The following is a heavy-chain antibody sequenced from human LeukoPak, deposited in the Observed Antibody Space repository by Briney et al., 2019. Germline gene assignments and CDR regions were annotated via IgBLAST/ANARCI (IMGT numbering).Heavy chain of an antibody. CDR1: GGSISSSSYY. Sequence: SETLSLTCTVSGGSISSSSYYWGWIRQPPGKGLEWIGSISYSGSTYYNPSLKSRVTISLDTSENQFSLKLSSVTAADTAVFYCARGIAARYWGQGTLVTVSS. V-gene: IGHV4-39*07. D-gene: IGHD6-6*01. J-gene: IGHJ4*02. CDR3: ARGIAARY. CDR2: ISYSGST.